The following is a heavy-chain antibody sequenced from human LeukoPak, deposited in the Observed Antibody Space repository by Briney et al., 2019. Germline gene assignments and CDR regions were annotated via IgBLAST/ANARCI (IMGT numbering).Heavy chain of an antibody. V-gene: IGHV3-23*01. CDR1: GFTFSDAV. J-gene: IGHJ4*02. Sequence: PGGSLRLSCAASGFTFSDAVMSWVRQAPGKGLEWVSATSGDGGVTYYAASVKGRFTISRDNSKSTVYLQMNSLRAEDTATYYCAKTGQADYWGQGTLVTVSS. CDR2: TSGDGGVT. CDR3: AKTGQADY. D-gene: IGHD2-8*02.